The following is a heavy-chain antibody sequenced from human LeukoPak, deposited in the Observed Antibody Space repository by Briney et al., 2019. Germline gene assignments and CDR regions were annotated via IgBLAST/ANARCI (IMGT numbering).Heavy chain of an antibody. CDR1: GFPFRTYS. J-gene: IGHJ4*02. CDR3: ARVDYGDNSGGTY. CDR2: ITSSSRYI. V-gene: IGHV3-21*01. D-gene: IGHD4-23*01. Sequence: GGSLRLSCEASGFPFRTYSMNWVRQAPGKGLEWVSSITSSSRYIYYADLVKGRFTISRDDAQNSLYLQMNSLRVEDTAVYYRARVDYGDNSGGTYWGQGTLVTVSS.